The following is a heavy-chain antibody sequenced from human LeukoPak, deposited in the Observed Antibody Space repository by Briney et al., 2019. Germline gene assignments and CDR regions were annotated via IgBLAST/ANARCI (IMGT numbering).Heavy chain of an antibody. CDR2: TNPKGAGA. CDR3: ARDNYGILDY. J-gene: IGHJ4*02. Sequence: ASVKVSCKVSGYTFTEYYIHCVRQAPGQGLEWMGWTNPKGAGAMSAQKFQGRITITGDTSTSTVYMELDRLTFDDTAVYYCARDNYGILDYWGQGTLVTVSS. V-gene: IGHV1-2*02. D-gene: IGHD4-17*01. CDR1: GYTFTEYY.